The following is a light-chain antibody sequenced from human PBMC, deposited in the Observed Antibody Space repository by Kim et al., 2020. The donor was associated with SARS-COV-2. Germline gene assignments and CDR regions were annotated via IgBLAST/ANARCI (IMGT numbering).Light chain of an antibody. CDR3: QQRGNWPLT. CDR1: QSVSSY. CDR2: DAS. J-gene: IGKJ4*01. Sequence: CSPGERATPSCRASQSVSSYLAWYQQKPGQAPRLLIYDASNRATGIPARFSGSGSGTDFTLTIGSLEPEDFAVYYCQQRGNWPLTFGGGTKVDIK. V-gene: IGKV3-11*01.